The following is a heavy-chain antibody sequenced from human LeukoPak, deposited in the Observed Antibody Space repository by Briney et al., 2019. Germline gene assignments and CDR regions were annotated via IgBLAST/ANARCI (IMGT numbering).Heavy chain of an antibody. CDR1: GGTFSSYA. V-gene: IGHV1-18*01. Sequence: ASVKVSCKASGGTFSSYAISWVRQAPGQGLEWMGWISTYYGNTNNAQQFQGRVTFSTDTATSTAYMELRSLRSDDTAVYYCARHGSGSYSYAFDIWGQGTMVTVSS. J-gene: IGHJ3*02. CDR2: ISTYYGNT. D-gene: IGHD3-10*01. CDR3: ARHGSGSYSYAFDI.